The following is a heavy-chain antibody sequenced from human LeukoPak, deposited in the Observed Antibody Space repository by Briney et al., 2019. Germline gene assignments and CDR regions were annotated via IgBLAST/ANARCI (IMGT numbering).Heavy chain of an antibody. CDR1: GGSISSSSYY. Sequence: SETLSLTRTVSGGSISSSSYYWGWIRQPPGKGLEWIGSIYYSGSTYYNPSLKSRVTISVDTSKNQFSLKLSSVTAADTAVYYCARHIRRGISGYESDYWGQGTLVTVSS. CDR2: IYYSGST. V-gene: IGHV4-39*01. CDR3: ARHIRRGISGYESDY. D-gene: IGHD5-12*01. J-gene: IGHJ4*02.